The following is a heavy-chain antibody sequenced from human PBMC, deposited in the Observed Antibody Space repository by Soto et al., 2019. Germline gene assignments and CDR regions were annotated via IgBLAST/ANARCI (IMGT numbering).Heavy chain of an antibody. CDR3: ARAIPIKPYGMDV. D-gene: IGHD2-2*02. Sequence: ASVTVSCKASGYTFTGYYMHWVRQAPGQGLEWMGWINPNSGGTNYAQKFQGRVTMTRDTSISTAYMELSRLRSDGTAVYYCARAIPIKPYGMDVWGQGTTVTVS. V-gene: IGHV1-2*02. J-gene: IGHJ6*02. CDR2: INPNSGGT. CDR1: GYTFTGYY.